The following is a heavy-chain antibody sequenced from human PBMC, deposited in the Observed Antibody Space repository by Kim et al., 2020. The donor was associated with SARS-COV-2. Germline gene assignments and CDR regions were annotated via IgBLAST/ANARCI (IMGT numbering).Heavy chain of an antibody. CDR3: VRGGNYAYGAFDM. D-gene: IGHD1-26*01. V-gene: IGHV3-74*01. Sequence: GGSLRLSCVASGFTFSTSWMHWVRQAQGKGLVWVARIKTDGSSADYADSVKGRFTISRDNGKNTVFVRMNSLRVEDTAVYYCVRGGNYAYGAFDMWGQGTMVTVSS. CDR2: IKTDGSSA. J-gene: IGHJ3*02. CDR1: GFTFSTSW.